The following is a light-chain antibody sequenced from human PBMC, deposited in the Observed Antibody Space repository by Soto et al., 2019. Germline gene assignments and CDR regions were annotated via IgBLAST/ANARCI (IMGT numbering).Light chain of an antibody. V-gene: IGKV3-20*01. CDR3: QQYGHSLWT. J-gene: IGKJ1*01. Sequence: IVLTQSPATLSLSPGERATLSCRASQSVSSSYLAWYQQEPGQAPRLLIYGASSRATGIPDRFSGRGSGTDFTFTISRLEPEDYAVYYCQQYGHSLWTFGQGTKVDIK. CDR2: GAS. CDR1: QSVSSSY.